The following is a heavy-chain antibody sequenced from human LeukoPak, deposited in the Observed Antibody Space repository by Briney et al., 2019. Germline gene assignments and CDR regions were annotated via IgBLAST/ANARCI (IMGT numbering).Heavy chain of an antibody. Sequence: SETLSLTCSVSGGSISTYYWSWIRQPPGKGLEWIGYIYYKGSTNYNPSLKSRVTISVDPSRNQFSLKLTSVTAADTAVYYCARQWGFDYSFDWYFDLWGRGILVTVSS. V-gene: IGHV4-59*08. CDR1: GGSISTYY. D-gene: IGHD4-11*01. J-gene: IGHJ2*01. CDR3: ARQWGFDYSFDWYFDL. CDR2: IYYKGST.